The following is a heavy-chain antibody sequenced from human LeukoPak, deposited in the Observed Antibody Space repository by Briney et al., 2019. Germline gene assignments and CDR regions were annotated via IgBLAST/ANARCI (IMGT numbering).Heavy chain of an antibody. CDR1: GGSISSGGYY. Sequence: SETLSLTCTVSGGSISSGGYYWSWIRQHPGKGLEWIGYIYYSGSTYYNPSLKSRVTISVDTSKNQFSLKLSSVTAADTAVYYCARHRDYGGSFFDYWGQGTLVTVSS. CDR2: IYYSGST. D-gene: IGHD4-23*01. CDR3: ARHRDYGGSFFDY. V-gene: IGHV4-31*03. J-gene: IGHJ4*02.